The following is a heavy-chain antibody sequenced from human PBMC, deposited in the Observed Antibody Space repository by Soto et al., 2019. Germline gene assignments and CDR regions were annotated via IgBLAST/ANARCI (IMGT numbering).Heavy chain of an antibody. CDR3: ASYGDFDAFDI. CDR1: GGSISSYY. Sequence: PSETLSLTCTVSGGSISSYYWSWIRQPPGKGLEWIGYIYYSGSTNYNPSLKSRVTISVDTSKNQFSLKLSSVTAADTAVYYCASYGDFDAFDIWGQGTMVTVS. J-gene: IGHJ3*02. D-gene: IGHD4-17*01. CDR2: IYYSGST. V-gene: IGHV4-59*01.